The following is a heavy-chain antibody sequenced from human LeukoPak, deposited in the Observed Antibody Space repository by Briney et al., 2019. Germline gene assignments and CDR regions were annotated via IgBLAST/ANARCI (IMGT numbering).Heavy chain of an antibody. Sequence: PGRSLRLSCAASGFTFSSYGMHWVRQAPGKGLEWVAVISYDGSNKYYADSVKGRFTISRDNSKNTLYLQMNSLRAEDTAVYYCAKDEIPGIRYYYDSSGYYDYWGQGTLVTVSS. D-gene: IGHD3-22*01. CDR1: GFTFSSYG. V-gene: IGHV3-30*18. J-gene: IGHJ4*02. CDR3: AKDEIPGIRYYYDSSGYYDY. CDR2: ISYDGSNK.